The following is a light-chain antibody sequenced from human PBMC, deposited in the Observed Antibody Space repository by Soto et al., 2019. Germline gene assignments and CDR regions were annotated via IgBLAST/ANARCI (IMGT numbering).Light chain of an antibody. CDR2: EVG. CDR3: AAWDDSLIGV. J-gene: IGLJ1*01. V-gene: IGLV2-14*01. Sequence: QSALTQPASVSGSPGQSITISCTGSSSDVGGHNHVSWYQQHPGKAPKLIIYEVGNRPSGVSYRFSGSKSGTSASLAISGLQSEDEADYYCAAWDDSLIGVFGTRTKLTVL. CDR1: SSDVGGHNH.